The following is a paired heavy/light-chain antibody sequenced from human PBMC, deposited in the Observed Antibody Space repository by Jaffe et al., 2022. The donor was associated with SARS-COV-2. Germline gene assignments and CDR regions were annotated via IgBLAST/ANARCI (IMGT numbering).Light chain of an antibody. J-gene: IGLJ2*01. Sequence: SYELTQAPSVSVSPGQTAAITCSGDNLGNKYVSWYQQKPGQSPILVIFQNYKRPSGIPERFSGSNSGNTATLTIGGTQPMDEADYYCQAWDRNVVFGGGTRLTVL. V-gene: IGLV3-1*01. CDR3: QAWDRNVV. CDR2: QNY. CDR1: NLGNKY.
Heavy chain of an antibody. Sequence: QVQLQESGPGLVKPSETLSLTCTVSGGSISNYYWSWIRQPPGKGLEWIGYIYYRGSTDYNPSLQSRVTISLDTSKNQFSLKLSSVTAADSAVYFCARERQGSGYDSPSFDFWGPGTLVTVSS. CDR3: ARERQGSGYDSPSFDF. J-gene: IGHJ4*02. CDR2: IYYRGST. CDR1: GGSISNYY. V-gene: IGHV4-59*01. D-gene: IGHD5-12*01.